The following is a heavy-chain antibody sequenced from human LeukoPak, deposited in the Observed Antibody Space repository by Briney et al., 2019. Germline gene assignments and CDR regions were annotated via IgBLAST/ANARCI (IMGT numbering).Heavy chain of an antibody. J-gene: IGHJ6*04. CDR1: GFTFSSYN. CDR3: ARGLDYGDYSTPLGDV. D-gene: IGHD4-17*01. CDR2: ISSSSGYI. Sequence: PGGSLRLSCAASGFTFSSYNMNWVRQAPGKGLEWVSSISSSSGYIYYADSVKGRFTISRDNAKNSLYLQMNSLRAEDTAVYYCARGLDYGDYSTPLGDVWGKGTTVTVSS. V-gene: IGHV3-21*01.